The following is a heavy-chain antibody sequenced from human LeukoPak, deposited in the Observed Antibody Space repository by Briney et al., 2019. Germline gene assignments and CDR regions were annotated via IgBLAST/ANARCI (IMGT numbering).Heavy chain of an antibody. J-gene: IGHJ5*02. Sequence: GGSLRLSCAASGFTFSSYWMHWVRQAPGKGLVWVSRINSDGSSTSYADSVKGRFTISRDNAKNTLYLQMNSLRAEDTAVYYCARDPQAIQLCLVGSWFAPGGQGPLVTVPS. D-gene: IGHD5-18*01. CDR1: GFTFSSYW. CDR3: ARDPQAIQLCLVGSWFAP. CDR2: INSDGSST. V-gene: IGHV3-74*01.